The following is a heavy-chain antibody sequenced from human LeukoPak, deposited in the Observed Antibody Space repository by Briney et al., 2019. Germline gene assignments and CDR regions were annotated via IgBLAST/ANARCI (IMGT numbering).Heavy chain of an antibody. Sequence: PSETLSLTCTVSGGSISSSGYYWDWIRQPPGQGLEWIGSVYYSGNTYYKSFLESRVTISVDTSNNRFSLKLNSVTAADTGTYYCARTTGRGSVDPGTSGYVDSWGQGSLVTVSS. D-gene: IGHD3-22*01. CDR2: VYYSGNT. J-gene: IGHJ4*02. V-gene: IGHV4-39*02. CDR3: ARTTGRGSVDPGTSGYVDS. CDR1: GGSISSSGYY.